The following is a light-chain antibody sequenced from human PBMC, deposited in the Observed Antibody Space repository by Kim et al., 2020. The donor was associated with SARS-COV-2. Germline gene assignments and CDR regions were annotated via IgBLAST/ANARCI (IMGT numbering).Light chain of an antibody. Sequence: PGARASLACSASQIVSSSYVAWYQQTPGQAPRLLIYGASSRATGIPDRFSGSGSRTDFTLTISRLEPEDVAVYYCQQYGSSPLTFGGGTKVDIK. CDR1: QIVSSSY. CDR3: QQYGSSPLT. J-gene: IGKJ4*01. V-gene: IGKV3-20*01. CDR2: GAS.